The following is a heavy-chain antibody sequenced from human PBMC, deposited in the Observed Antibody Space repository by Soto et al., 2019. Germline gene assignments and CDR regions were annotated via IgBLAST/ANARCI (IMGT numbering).Heavy chain of an antibody. J-gene: IGHJ3*02. D-gene: IGHD3-10*01. CDR1: GFTFGNYW. CDR2: IKGDGSAK. Sequence: EVQLVESEGGLVQPGGSLRLSCAASGFTFGNYWMTWVRQAPGKGLEWVANIKGDGSAKSYLDSVRGRFTVSRDNAENSLFLQMNILRAEDTALYYCARDVSPGSSVYYLDAFDIWVQGTMVTVS. V-gene: IGHV3-7*05. CDR3: ARDVSPGSSVYYLDAFDI.